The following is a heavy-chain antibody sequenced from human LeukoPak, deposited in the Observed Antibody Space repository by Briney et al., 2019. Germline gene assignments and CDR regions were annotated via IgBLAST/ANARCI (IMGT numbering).Heavy chain of an antibody. CDR1: GGTFSSYT. CDR3: ARAYYSGGYYYYYIDV. D-gene: IGHD3-10*01. V-gene: IGHV1-69*02. Sequence: GSSVNVSCKACGGTFSSYTISWVRQAPGQGLELMGRIIPILGIANYAQKFQGRVTITADISTSTAYMVLSSLRSEDTAVSYCARAYYSGGYYYYYIDVWGKGTTVTVSS. CDR2: IIPILGIA. J-gene: IGHJ6*03.